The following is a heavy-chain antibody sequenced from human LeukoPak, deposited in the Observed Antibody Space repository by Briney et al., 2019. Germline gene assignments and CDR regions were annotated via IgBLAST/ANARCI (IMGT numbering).Heavy chain of an antibody. V-gene: IGHV4-39*07. Sequence: KPSETLSLTCTVSGGSISSSSYYWGWIRQPPGKGLEWIGSIYYSGSTYYNPSLKSRVTISVDTSKNQFSLKLSSVTAADTAVYYCARSPKSLTPYGDPRSYFDYWGQGTLVTVSS. CDR3: ARSPKSLTPYGDPRSYFDY. CDR1: GGSISSSSYY. J-gene: IGHJ4*02. CDR2: IYYSGST. D-gene: IGHD4-17*01.